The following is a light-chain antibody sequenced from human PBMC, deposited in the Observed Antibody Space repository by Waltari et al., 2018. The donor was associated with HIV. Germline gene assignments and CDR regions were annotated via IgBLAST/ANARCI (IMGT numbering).Light chain of an antibody. J-gene: IGLJ1*01. CDR3: KSSTSRSTPCV. Sequence: QSALTQPASVSGSPGQSITISCTGSNSDIGGHTSVCWYQQHPGKAPKLIIYDVSSRPSRVSNRFSGSKSGNTASLTISGLQAEDEADYYCKSSTSRSTPCVFGSGTKVTVL. CDR2: DVS. CDR1: NSDIGGHTS. V-gene: IGLV2-14*01.